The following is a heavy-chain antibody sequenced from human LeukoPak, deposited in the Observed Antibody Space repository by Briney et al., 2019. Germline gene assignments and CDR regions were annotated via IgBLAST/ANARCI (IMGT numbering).Heavy chain of an antibody. J-gene: IGHJ4*02. D-gene: IGHD4-17*01. CDR1: GGSISSYY. CDR2: INHSGST. Sequence: SETLSLTCTVSGGSISSYYWSWIRQPPGKGLEWIGEINHSGSTNYNPSLKSRVTISVDTSKNQFSLKLSSVTAADTAVYYCARGRRWLQLSFDYWGQGTLVTVSS. CDR3: ARGRRWLQLSFDY. V-gene: IGHV4-34*01.